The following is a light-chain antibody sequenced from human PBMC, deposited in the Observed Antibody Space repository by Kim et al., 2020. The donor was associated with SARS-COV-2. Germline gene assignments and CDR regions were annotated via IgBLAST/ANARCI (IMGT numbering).Light chain of an antibody. CDR3: QQYTGSSLT. CDR1: QTIRPMY. Sequence: SPGERATLSCRASQTIRPMYLVWYQQKPGQAPRLLIYGASRRATGIPDRFSGSGSGTDFTLTISRLEPEDFAVYYCQQYTGSSLTFGGGTKVDIK. J-gene: IGKJ4*01. V-gene: IGKV3-20*01. CDR2: GAS.